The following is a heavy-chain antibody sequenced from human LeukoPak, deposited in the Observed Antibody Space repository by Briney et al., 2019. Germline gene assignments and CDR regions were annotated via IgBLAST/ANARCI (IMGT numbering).Heavy chain of an antibody. Sequence: GGSLRLSCAASGFTFSSYAMSWVRQAPGKGLEWVSVISGSGGSTYYADSVKGRFTISRDNSKNTLYLQMNSLRAEDTAVYYCAKDSRVVPAANGGGYYYYGMDVWGKGTTVTVS. D-gene: IGHD2-2*01. CDR2: ISGSGGST. CDR3: AKDSRVVPAANGGGYYYYGMDV. V-gene: IGHV3-23*01. CDR1: GFTFSSYA. J-gene: IGHJ6*04.